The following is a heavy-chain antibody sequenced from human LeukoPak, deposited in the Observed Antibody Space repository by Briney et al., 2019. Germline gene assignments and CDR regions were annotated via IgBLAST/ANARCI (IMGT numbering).Heavy chain of an antibody. V-gene: IGHV3-30*18. Sequence: GGSLRLSCAASGYTFNSHGLHWVRQAPGKGLEWVAVISYDGSNKYYADSVKGRFTISRDNSKNTLYLQMNSLRAEDTAVYYCAKDSEGGLLRSDYWGQGTLVTVSS. CDR3: AKDSEGGLLRSDY. D-gene: IGHD4-17*01. J-gene: IGHJ4*02. CDR1: GYTFNSHG. CDR2: ISYDGSNK.